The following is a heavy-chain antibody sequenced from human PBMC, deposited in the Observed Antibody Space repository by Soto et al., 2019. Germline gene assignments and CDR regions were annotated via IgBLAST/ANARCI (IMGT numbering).Heavy chain of an antibody. V-gene: IGHV3-7*04. Sequence: EVQLVESGGGLVQPGGSLRLSCAASGFIFSTYWMSWLRQAPGKGLEWVASIKQDGSEKYYVDSVKGRFTISRDNAKNSRFLQMNSLIVEDTAVYYCARARWTSTPFDHWGQGTLVTVSS. CDR1: GFIFSTYW. J-gene: IGHJ4*02. CDR2: IKQDGSEK. D-gene: IGHD2-15*01. CDR3: ARARWTSTPFDH.